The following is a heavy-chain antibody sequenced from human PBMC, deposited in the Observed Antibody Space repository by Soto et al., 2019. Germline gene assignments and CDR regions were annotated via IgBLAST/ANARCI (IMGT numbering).Heavy chain of an antibody. CDR1: GGSISSANW. CDR3: ARLSFSYGVDV. CDR2: IYNGGST. Sequence: SETLSLTCAVSGGSISSANWCTWVRQPPGKGLEWIGEIYNGGSTSYNPSLKSRVTLSLDKFKNHFSLNLTSVTAADTAAYYCARLSFSYGVDVWGQGTTVTVSS. J-gene: IGHJ6*02. V-gene: IGHV4-4*02.